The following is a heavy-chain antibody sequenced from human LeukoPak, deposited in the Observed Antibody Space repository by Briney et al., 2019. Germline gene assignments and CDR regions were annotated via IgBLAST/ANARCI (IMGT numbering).Heavy chain of an antibody. V-gene: IGHV4-59*08. CDR3: ARSPYSGSYGYFDY. CDR1: GGSISTYY. J-gene: IGHJ4*02. D-gene: IGHD1-26*01. Sequence: SETLSLTCTVSGGSISTYYWSWIRQPPGKGLEWIGYIYYSGSTNYNPSLKSRVTISVDTSKNQFSLKLSSVTAADTAVYYCARSPYSGSYGYFDYWGQGTLVTVSS. CDR2: IYYSGST.